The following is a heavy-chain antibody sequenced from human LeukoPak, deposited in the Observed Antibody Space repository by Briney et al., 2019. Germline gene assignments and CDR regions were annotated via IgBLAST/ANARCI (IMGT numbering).Heavy chain of an antibody. Sequence: SETLSLTCAVYGGSFSGYYWSWIRQPPGKGLEWIGEINHSGSTNYNPSLKSRVTISVATSKNQFSLKLSSVTAADTAVYYCARGSPLMVRGVKGIDYWGQGTLVTVSS. V-gene: IGHV4-34*01. CDR3: ARGSPLMVRGVKGIDY. CDR1: GGSFSGYY. D-gene: IGHD3-10*01. J-gene: IGHJ4*02. CDR2: INHSGST.